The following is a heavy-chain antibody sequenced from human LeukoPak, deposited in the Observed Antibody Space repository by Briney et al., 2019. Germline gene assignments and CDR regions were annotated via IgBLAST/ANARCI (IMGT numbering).Heavy chain of an antibody. J-gene: IGHJ4*02. D-gene: IGHD2-2*02. V-gene: IGHV3-7*01. CDR1: GFTFSSYW. Sequence: GGSLRLSCAASGFTFSSYWMCWVRQAPGKGLEWVANIKQDGSEKYYVDSVKGRFTISRDNAKNSLYLQMNSLRAEDTAVYYCARMSGYCSRTSCYTPPFDYWGQGTLVTVSS. CDR2: IKQDGSEK. CDR3: ARMSGYCSRTSCYTPPFDY.